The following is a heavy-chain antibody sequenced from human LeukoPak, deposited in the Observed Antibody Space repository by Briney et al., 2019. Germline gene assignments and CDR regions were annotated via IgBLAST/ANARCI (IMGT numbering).Heavy chain of an antibody. CDR3: ARDSEAYCGGDCYFDY. Sequence: GGSLRLSCAASEFTFSSYWMSWVRQAPGKGLEWVANIKQDGSEKYYVDSVKGRFTISRDNAKNSLYLQMNSLRAEDTAVYYCARDSEAYCGGDCYFDYWGQGTLVTVSS. J-gene: IGHJ4*02. D-gene: IGHD2-21*02. CDR1: EFTFSSYW. CDR2: IKQDGSEK. V-gene: IGHV3-7*01.